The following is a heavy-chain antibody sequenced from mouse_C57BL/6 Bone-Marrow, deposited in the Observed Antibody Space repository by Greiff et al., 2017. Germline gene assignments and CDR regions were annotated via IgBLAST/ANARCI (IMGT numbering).Heavy chain of an antibody. CDR1: GYTFTSYW. D-gene: IGHD2-3*01. V-gene: IGHV1-55*01. Sequence: VQLQQPGAELVKPGASVKMSCKASGYTFTSYWITWVKQRPGQGLEWIGDIYPGSGSTNYNEKFKSKATLTVDTSSSTAYMQLSGLTSEDSAVYDCARSGWGYYPLFDYWGQGTTLTVSS. CDR2: IYPGSGST. CDR3: ARSGWGYYPLFDY. J-gene: IGHJ2*01.